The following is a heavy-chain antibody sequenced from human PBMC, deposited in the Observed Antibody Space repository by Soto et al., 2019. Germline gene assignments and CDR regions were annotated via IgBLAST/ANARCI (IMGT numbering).Heavy chain of an antibody. D-gene: IGHD1-26*01. V-gene: IGHV4-39*01. CDR1: CGSISSSSYY. CDR3: ARLEGATGDYYYYYGMDV. Sequence: SETLSLTCTVSCGSISSSSYYWGWIRQPPGKGLEWIGSIYYSGSTYYNPSLKSRVTISVDTSKNQFSLKLSSVTAADTAVYYCARLEGATGDYYYYYGMDVWGQGTTVTVSS. CDR2: IYYSGST. J-gene: IGHJ6*02.